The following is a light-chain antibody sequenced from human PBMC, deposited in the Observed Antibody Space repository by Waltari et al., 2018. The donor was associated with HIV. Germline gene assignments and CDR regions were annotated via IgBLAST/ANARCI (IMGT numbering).Light chain of an antibody. V-gene: IGKV3-15*01. CDR3: QQYNNWPT. CDR2: ASS. J-gene: IGKJ1*01. Sequence: EIVMTQSPASLSLSPGKTATLSCRASQPIISNLAWYQSRPGQAPRLLIYASSTRATGVPTRFSGRGSGTDFTLSISGLQSEDVAVYYCQQYNNWPTFGRGTKVELK. CDR1: QPIISN.